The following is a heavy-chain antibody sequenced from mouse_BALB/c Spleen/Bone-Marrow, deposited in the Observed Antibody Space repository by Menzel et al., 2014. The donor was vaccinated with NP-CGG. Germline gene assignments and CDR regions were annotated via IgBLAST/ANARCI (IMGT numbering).Heavy chain of an antibody. CDR2: INPGTGGT. CDR1: GYAFTYYL. Sequence: QVQLKQSGAEQVRPGTSVKVSCKAAGYAFTYYLIDWIKQRPGQRPGQGLEWTGVINPGTGGTNYNEKFKGRATLTADNSSSTAYMQLSSLTSDDSAVYFCARRPWFAYWGQGTLVTVSA. V-gene: IGHV1-54*01. CDR3: ARRPWFAY. J-gene: IGHJ3*01.